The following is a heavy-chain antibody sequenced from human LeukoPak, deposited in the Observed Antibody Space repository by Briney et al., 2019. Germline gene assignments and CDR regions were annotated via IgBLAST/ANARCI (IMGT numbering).Heavy chain of an antibody. V-gene: IGHV3-7*04. J-gene: IGHJ3*02. CDR3: ARDSSGYYYTDAFDI. CDR2: IKQDGSKK. Sequence: GGSLRLSCAASGFTFSSYWMSWVRQAPGKGFEWVANIKQDGSKKYYVDSVKGRYTISRDTAKNSLYLQMHSLRAEDTAVYYCARDSSGYYYTDAFDIWGQGTMVTVSS. CDR1: GFTFSSYW. D-gene: IGHD3-22*01.